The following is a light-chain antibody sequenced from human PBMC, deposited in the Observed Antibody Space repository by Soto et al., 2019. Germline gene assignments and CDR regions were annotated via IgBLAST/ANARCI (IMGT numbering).Light chain of an antibody. J-gene: IGKJ5*01. Sequence: VMTQSPESLAVSLGERATITCKTSQSVLYGSNHQNYLAWYQQKPGQAPRLLIYDASNRAIGIPARFSGSGSGTDFTLTISSLEPEDFAVYYCQQRSNWPPTFGQGTRLEIK. CDR2: DAS. V-gene: IGKV3-11*01. CDR1: QSVLYGSNHQNY. CDR3: QQRSNWPPT.